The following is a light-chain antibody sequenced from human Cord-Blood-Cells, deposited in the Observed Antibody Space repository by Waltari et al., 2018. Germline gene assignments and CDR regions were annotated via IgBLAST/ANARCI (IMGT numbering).Light chain of an antibody. J-gene: IGLJ2*01. CDR3: SSYTSSSTRV. CDR2: DVS. Sequence: QSALTQPASVSGSPGQSITISCTGTSSDVGGYNYVSWYQQHPGEAPKPMIYDVSNRPSGVSNRFACSKSGNTASLTISGLQAEDEADYYCSSYTSSSTRVFGGGTKLTVL. V-gene: IGLV2-14*01. CDR1: SSDVGGYNY.